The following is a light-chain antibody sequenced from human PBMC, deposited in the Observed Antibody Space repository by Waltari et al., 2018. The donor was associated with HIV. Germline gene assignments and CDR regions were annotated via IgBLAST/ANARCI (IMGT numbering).Light chain of an antibody. J-gene: IGLJ2*01. CDR1: TSDVGPYAF. V-gene: IGLV2-23*02. Sequence: QSALTQPASVSGSPGPSITIPCTGTTSDVGPYAFVSWYQQHPGKAPKLIIFEVRERPSGVSDRFSGSKSGNTASLTISGLQADDEADYYCCSFAASSTLLFGGGTRLTVL. CDR2: EVR. CDR3: CSFAASSTLL.